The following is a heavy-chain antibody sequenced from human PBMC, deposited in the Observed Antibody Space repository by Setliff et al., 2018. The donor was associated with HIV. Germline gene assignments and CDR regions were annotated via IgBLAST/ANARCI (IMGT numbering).Heavy chain of an antibody. D-gene: IGHD2-21*02. CDR3: ARHPLYCGDCYSSGGMGPADY. J-gene: IGHJ4*02. CDR2: IFTSGST. Sequence: PSETLSLTGTVYGGSISSYYWSWRRQPPGKGLEWIGYIFTSGSTNYNPSLKSRVSISMDTSKNQFSLKLSSVTAADTALYYCARHPLYCGDCYSSGGMGPADYWGQGTLVTVSS. CDR1: GGSISSYY. V-gene: IGHV4-4*09.